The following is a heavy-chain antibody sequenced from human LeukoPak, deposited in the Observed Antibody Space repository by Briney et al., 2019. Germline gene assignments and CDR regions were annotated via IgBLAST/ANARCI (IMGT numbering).Heavy chain of an antibody. V-gene: IGHV3-21*01. CDR3: ARVVVQDNRNYYYYYYMDV. CDR1: GFTFSSYS. CDR2: ISSTNSYI. J-gene: IGHJ6*03. D-gene: IGHD2-21*01. Sequence: GGSLRLSCAASGFTFSSYSMNWVRQAPGKGLEWVSSISSTNSYIYYADSVKGRFTISRDNAKNSLYLQMSSLRAEDTAVYYCARVVVQDNRNYYYYYYMDVWGKGTTVTVSS.